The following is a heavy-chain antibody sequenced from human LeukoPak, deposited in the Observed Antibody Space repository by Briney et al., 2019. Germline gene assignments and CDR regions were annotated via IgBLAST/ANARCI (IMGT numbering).Heavy chain of an antibody. V-gene: IGHV3-30*18. Sequence: GGSLRLSCAASGFTCSSYGMHWVRQAPGKGLEWVAVISYDGSNKYYADSVKGRFTISRDNSKNTLYLQMNSLRAEDTAVYYCAKAASGFGYYYGMDVWGKGTTVTVSS. CDR3: AKAASGFGYYYGMDV. CDR1: GFTCSSYG. D-gene: IGHD3-3*01. CDR2: ISYDGSNK. J-gene: IGHJ6*04.